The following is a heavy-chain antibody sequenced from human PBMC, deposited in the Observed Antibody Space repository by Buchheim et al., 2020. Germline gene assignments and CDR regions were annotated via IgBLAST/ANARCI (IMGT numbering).Heavy chain of an antibody. CDR3: ARAGGPYYYGFDY. V-gene: IGHV3-48*03. D-gene: IGHD3-10*01. Sequence: EVQLVESGGGLVQPGGSLRLSCAASGFTFSSYEMNWVRQAPGRGLEWVSYISSSGRTIYYADSVKGRFTISRDNAKKSLYLQMNSLRAEDTALYYCARAGGPYYYGFDYWGQGTL. J-gene: IGHJ4*02. CDR1: GFTFSSYE. CDR2: ISSSGRTI.